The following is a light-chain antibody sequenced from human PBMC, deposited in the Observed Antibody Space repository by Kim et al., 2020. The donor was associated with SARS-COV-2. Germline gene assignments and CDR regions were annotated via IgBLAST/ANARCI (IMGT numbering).Light chain of an antibody. J-gene: IGLJ3*02. V-gene: IGLV4-69*01. CDR3: QTWDTGIRV. Sequence: ASVKLTCPLSSGHSTYAIAWQQQQPEKGPRYLMKVDSDGSHNKGDGIPDRFSGSSSGAERYLTISSLQSEDEADYYCQTWDTGIRVFGGGTQLTVL. CDR2: VDSDGSH. CDR1: SGHSTYA.